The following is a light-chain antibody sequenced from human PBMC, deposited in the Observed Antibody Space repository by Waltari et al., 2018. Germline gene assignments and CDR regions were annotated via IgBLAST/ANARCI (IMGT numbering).Light chain of an antibody. Sequence: DIQMTQSSSSLSASIGDRVTITCRASRSITSYLNWYQQKPGSPPRFLIYSASTLQSGVPSRFSGSGSGTAFTLTITSLQPEDVATYFCQQSYSTPPTFGQGTKVEI. CDR3: QQSYSTPPT. CDR1: RSITSY. CDR2: SAS. J-gene: IGKJ1*01. V-gene: IGKV1-39*01.